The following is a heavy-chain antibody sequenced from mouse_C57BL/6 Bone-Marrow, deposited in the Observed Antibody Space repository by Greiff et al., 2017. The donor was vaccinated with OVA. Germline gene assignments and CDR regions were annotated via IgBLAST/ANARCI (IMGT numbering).Heavy chain of an antibody. CDR3: ARYYGSSLYWYFDV. V-gene: IGHV1-81*01. Sequence: QVQLKQSGAELARPGASVKLSCKASGYIFTSYGISWVKQRTGQGLEWIGEIYPRSGNTYYNEKFKGKATLTADKSSSTAYMELRSLTSEDSAVYFCARYYGSSLYWYFDVWGTGTTVTVSS. D-gene: IGHD1-1*01. CDR1: GYIFTSYG. J-gene: IGHJ1*03. CDR2: IYPRSGNT.